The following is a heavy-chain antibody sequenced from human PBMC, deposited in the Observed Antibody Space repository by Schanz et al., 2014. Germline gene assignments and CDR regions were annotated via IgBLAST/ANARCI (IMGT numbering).Heavy chain of an antibody. D-gene: IGHD1-26*01. CDR1: GFTFSSYG. V-gene: IGHV3-33*06. Sequence: LVESGGGVVQPGRSLRLSCAASGFTFSSYGMHWVRQVPGKGLEWVAVVCYDGSKKYYADSVKGRFTTSRDNSKNTMYLQMNSLRAEDTAVYYCVKDLQRELLRDDHYYGVDVWGRGTTVTVSS. CDR3: VKDLQRELLRDDHYYGVDV. J-gene: IGHJ6*02. CDR2: VCYDGSKK.